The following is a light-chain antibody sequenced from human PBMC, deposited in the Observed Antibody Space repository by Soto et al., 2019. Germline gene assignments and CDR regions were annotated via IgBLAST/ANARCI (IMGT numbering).Light chain of an antibody. J-gene: IGLJ2*01. CDR2: EVN. Sequence: QSVLTQPPSVSGSPGQSITISCTGTSNDIGGYNFVSWYQHHPDKAPKLVIYEVNNRPSGVSSRFSGSKSGNTASLTISGLQADDEADYYCCSYGSDTTPMLFGGGTKLTVL. V-gene: IGLV2-14*01. CDR1: SNDIGGYNF. CDR3: CSYGSDTTPML.